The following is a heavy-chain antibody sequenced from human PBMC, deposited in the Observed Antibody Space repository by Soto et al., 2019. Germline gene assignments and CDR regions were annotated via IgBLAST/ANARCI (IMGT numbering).Heavy chain of an antibody. CDR3: ARTMVRGVMTLQHYYYMDV. J-gene: IGHJ6*03. D-gene: IGHD3-10*01. Sequence: QVQLVESGGGLVKPGGSLRLSCAASGFTFSDYYMSWIRQAPGRGLEWVSYISSSGSTIYYADSVKGRFTISRDNAKNSLYLQMNSLRAEDTAVYYCARTMVRGVMTLQHYYYMDVWGKGTTVTVSS. CDR2: ISSSGSTI. V-gene: IGHV3-11*01. CDR1: GFTFSDYY.